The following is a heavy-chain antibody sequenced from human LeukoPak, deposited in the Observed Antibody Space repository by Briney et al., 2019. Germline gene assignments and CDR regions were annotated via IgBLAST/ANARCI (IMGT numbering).Heavy chain of an antibody. Sequence: GGSLRLSCAASGFTFSSYWMSWVHQAPGKGLEWVANIKQDGSEKYYVDSVKGRFTISRDNAKNSLYLQMNSLRAEDTAVYYCARETYYDFWSGYGRHMDVWGKGTTVTVSS. CDR1: GFTFSSYW. CDR3: ARETYYDFWSGYGRHMDV. V-gene: IGHV3-7*01. D-gene: IGHD3-3*01. CDR2: IKQDGSEK. J-gene: IGHJ6*03.